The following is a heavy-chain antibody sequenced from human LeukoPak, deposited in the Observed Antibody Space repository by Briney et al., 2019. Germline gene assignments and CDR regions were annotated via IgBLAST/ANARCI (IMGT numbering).Heavy chain of an antibody. CDR1: GYSFTSHW. J-gene: IGHJ4*02. Sequence: GESLKISCKGSGYSFTSHWIGWVRPMPGKGLEWMGIIYPGDSDTRYSPSFQGQVTISADKSISTAYLQWSSLQASDTAMYYCARHPDTTVAFDYWGQGTLVTVSS. CDR2: IYPGDSDT. V-gene: IGHV5-51*01. D-gene: IGHD5-18*01. CDR3: ARHPDTTVAFDY.